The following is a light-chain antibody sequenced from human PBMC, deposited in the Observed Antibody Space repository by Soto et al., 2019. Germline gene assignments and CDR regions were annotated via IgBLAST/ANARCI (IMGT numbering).Light chain of an antibody. CDR1: SGYNYYA. CDR2: LNSDGSH. J-gene: IGLJ3*02. CDR3: QTWGTGIRV. V-gene: IGLV4-69*01. Sequence: QSVLTQSPSASASLGASVKLTCTLSSGYNYYAIAWHQQQPEKGPRYLMRLNSDGSHSKGDGIPDRFSGSSSGAERYLTIASLQSEDEAAYYCQTWGTGIRVFGGGTQLTVL.